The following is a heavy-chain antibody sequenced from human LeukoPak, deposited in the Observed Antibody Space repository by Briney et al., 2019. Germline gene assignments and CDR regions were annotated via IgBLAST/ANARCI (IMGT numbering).Heavy chain of an antibody. Sequence: ASVKVSCKASGGNFSSYAISWVRQAPGQGLEWMGRIIPIFGIANYAQKFQGRVTITADKSTSTAYMELSSLRSEDTAVYYCASGLKTVTLDYWGQGTLVTVSS. CDR2: IIPIFGIA. CDR3: ASGLKTVTLDY. J-gene: IGHJ4*02. D-gene: IGHD4-17*01. CDR1: GGNFSSYA. V-gene: IGHV1-69*04.